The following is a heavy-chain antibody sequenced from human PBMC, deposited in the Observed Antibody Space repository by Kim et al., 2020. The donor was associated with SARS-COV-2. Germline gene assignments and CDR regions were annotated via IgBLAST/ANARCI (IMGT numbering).Heavy chain of an antibody. J-gene: IGHJ6*02. D-gene: IGHD3-10*01. CDR2: INPNSGGT. V-gene: IGHV1-2*02. Sequence: ASVKVSCKASGYTFTGYYMHWVRQAPGQGLEWMGWINPNSGGTNYAQKFQGRVTMTRDTSISTAYMELSRLRSDDTAVYYCARGFGGPYYYYGMDVWGQGTTVTVSS. CDR1: GYTFTGYY. CDR3: ARGFGGPYYYYGMDV.